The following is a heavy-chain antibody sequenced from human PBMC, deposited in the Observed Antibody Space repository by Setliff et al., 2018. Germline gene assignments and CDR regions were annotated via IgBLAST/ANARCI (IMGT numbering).Heavy chain of an antibody. CDR2: IYSSGNT. CDR1: GGSISNYY. Sequence: LSLTCTVSGGSISNYYWSWVRQPAGKGLEWIGRIYSSGNTNYNPSLKSRATISVDTSKNQFSLKLTSMTAADTAVYFCAREGRSSTRGWYMDAWGKGTSVTVSS. V-gene: IGHV4-4*07. J-gene: IGHJ6*03. D-gene: IGHD2-2*01. CDR3: AREGRSSTRGWYMDA.